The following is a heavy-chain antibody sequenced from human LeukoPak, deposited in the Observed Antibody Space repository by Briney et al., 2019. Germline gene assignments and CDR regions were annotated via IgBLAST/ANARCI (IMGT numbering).Heavy chain of an antibody. CDR2: IYYSGST. Sequence: SETLSLTCTVSRGSISSGGYYWSWIRQHPGKGLEWIGYIYYSGSTYYNPSLKSRVTISVDTSKNQFSLKLSSVTAADTAVYYCARVPTVTMGFDYWGQGTLATVSS. J-gene: IGHJ4*02. D-gene: IGHD4-11*01. CDR1: RGSISSGGYY. CDR3: ARVPTVTMGFDY. V-gene: IGHV4-31*03.